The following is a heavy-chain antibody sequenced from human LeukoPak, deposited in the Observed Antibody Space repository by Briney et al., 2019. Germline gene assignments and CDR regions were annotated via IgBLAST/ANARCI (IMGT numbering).Heavy chain of an antibody. V-gene: IGHV3-23*01. CDR3: AKGAAAGKVDWFDP. J-gene: IGHJ5*02. CDR1: GFTFSNFA. D-gene: IGHD6-13*01. Sequence: PGGSLTLSCAASGFTFSNFARMWVRQAPGTGLQWVSTITCYGATFYADSVRGRFTIFRDTSMNTLFLQMNSLGAEDTAVYYCAKGAAAGKVDWFDPWGQGTLVTVSS. CDR2: ITCYGAT.